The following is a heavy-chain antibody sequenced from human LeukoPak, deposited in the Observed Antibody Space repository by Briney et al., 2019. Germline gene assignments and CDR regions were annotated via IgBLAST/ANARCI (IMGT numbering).Heavy chain of an antibody. J-gene: IGHJ4*02. D-gene: IGHD2-15*01. CDR2: ISSSGRTV. CDR3: ARVGVGTWASSWDH. CDR1: GYTFSSYE. V-gene: IGHV3-48*03. Sequence: GGSLRLSCAASGYTFSSYEMKWVRQAPGKGLEWVSYISSSGRTVYYADSVKGRFTTSRENAQNSLYLQTNSLRDEDTAVYYCARVGVGTWASSWDHWGQGTLVTVSS.